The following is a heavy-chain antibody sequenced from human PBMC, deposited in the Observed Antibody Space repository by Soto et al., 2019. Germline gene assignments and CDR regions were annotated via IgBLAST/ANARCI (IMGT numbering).Heavy chain of an antibody. D-gene: IGHD3-10*01. V-gene: IGHV1-46*01. CDR3: ARDRSMVRGLSLNYYYGMDV. Sequence: ASVKVSCKASGYTFTSYYMHWVRQAPGQGLEWMGIINPSGGSTSYAQKFQGRVTMTRDTSTSTVYMELSSLRSEDTAVYYCARDRSMVRGLSLNYYYGMDVWGQGTTVTV. CDR1: GYTFTSYY. J-gene: IGHJ6*02. CDR2: INPSGGST.